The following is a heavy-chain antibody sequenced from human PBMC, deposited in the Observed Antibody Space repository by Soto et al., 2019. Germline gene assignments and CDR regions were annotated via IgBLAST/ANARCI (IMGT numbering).Heavy chain of an antibody. J-gene: IGHJ4*02. D-gene: IGHD1-26*01. CDR2: ISYDGSNK. Sequence: PGGSLRLSCAASGFTYSSYGMHWVRQAPGKGLEWVAVISYDGSNKYYADSVKGRFTISRDNSKNSLYLQMNSLRAEDTALYYCAKDFWWELPKDSRVVDYWGQGTLVTVSS. CDR3: AKDFWWELPKDSRVVDY. CDR1: GFTYSSYG. V-gene: IGHV3-30*18.